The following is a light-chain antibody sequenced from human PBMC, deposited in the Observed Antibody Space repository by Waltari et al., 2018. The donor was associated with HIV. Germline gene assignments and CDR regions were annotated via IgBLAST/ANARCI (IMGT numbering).Light chain of an antibody. Sequence: EIVLTQSPGTLSLSPGERATLSCRASQSVSNSHLAWYQQTPVLPPRLLIYGASSRATGTPDRFGGSGSGTDFTLTISRLEPEDFAVYYCQQYGTSPYTFGQGTKLEIK. J-gene: IGKJ2*01. V-gene: IGKV3-20*01. CDR2: GAS. CDR3: QQYGTSPYT. CDR1: QSVSNSH.